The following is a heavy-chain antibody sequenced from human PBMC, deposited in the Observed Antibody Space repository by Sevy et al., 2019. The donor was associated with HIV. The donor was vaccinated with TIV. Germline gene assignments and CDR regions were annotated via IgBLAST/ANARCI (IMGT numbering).Heavy chain of an antibody. Sequence: SETLSLTCTVSGGSISSSSYYWGWIRQPPGKGLEWIGRIYYSGSTYYNPSLKSRVTISVDTSKNQFSLKLSSVTAADTAVYYCARLLAGRGAMGWFDPWGQGTLVTVSS. CDR1: GGSISSSSYY. CDR2: IYYSGST. D-gene: IGHD3-10*01. V-gene: IGHV4-39*01. J-gene: IGHJ5*02. CDR3: ARLLAGRGAMGWFDP.